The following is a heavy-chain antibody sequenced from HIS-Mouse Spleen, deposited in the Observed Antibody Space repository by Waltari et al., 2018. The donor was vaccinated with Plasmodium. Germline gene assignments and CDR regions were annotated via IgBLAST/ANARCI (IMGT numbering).Heavy chain of an antibody. Sequence: QVQLVASGGGVVQPGRSLRLSCAASGFTFSSYGMHWVRPGPGKGLEWVEVISYDGSNKYYADSVKGRFTISRDNSKNTLYLQMNSLRAEDTAVYYCAKEGYSSGVFFFDYWGQGTLVTVSS. D-gene: IGHD6-19*01. V-gene: IGHV3-30*18. CDR3: AKEGYSSGVFFFDY. J-gene: IGHJ4*02. CDR1: GFTFSSYG. CDR2: ISYDGSNK.